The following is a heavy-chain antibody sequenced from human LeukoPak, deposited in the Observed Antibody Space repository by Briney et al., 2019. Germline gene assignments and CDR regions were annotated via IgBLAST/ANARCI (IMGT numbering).Heavy chain of an antibody. CDR2: IYPNGGGT. CDR3: ATLTTVTTRYYYYMDV. V-gene: IGHV1-2*02. Sequence: ASVKVSCKASGYTFTDRYIHWVRQAPGQGLEWMGWIYPNGGGTNYAQKFQGRVTMTRDTSISTAYMELSRLRSDDTAVYYCATLTTVTTRYYYYMDVWGKGTTVTVSS. CDR1: GYTFTDRY. J-gene: IGHJ6*03. D-gene: IGHD4-17*01.